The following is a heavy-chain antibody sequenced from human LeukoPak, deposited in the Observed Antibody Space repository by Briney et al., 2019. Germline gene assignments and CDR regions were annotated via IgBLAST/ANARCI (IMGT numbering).Heavy chain of an antibody. CDR3: AKGRRSSPGSRWFDP. Sequence: GGSLRLSCAASGFTFSSYAMHWVRQAPGKGLEWVAVISYDGSNKYYADSVKGRFTISRDNSKNTLYLQMNSLRAEDTAVYYCAKGRRSSPGSRWFDPWGQGTLVTVSS. CDR2: ISYDGSNK. J-gene: IGHJ5*02. D-gene: IGHD6-6*01. V-gene: IGHV3-30-3*01. CDR1: GFTFSSYA.